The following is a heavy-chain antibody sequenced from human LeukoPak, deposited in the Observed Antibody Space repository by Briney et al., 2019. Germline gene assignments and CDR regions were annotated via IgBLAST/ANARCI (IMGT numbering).Heavy chain of an antibody. V-gene: IGHV1-18*01. D-gene: IGHD6-13*01. CDR3: ARDVAFYGSSWHNWFDP. Sequence: GASVKVSCKASGYTFTNYGISWVRQAPGQGLEWMGWISAYNGNTNYAQKLQGRVTMTTDTSTNTAYMELRSLGSDYTAVYYCARDVAFYGSSWHNWFDPWGQGTLVTVSS. J-gene: IGHJ5*02. CDR2: ISAYNGNT. CDR1: GYTFTNYG.